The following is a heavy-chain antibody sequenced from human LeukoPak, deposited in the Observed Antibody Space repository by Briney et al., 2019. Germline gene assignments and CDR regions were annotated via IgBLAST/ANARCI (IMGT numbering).Heavy chain of an antibody. CDR1: GGSISSYY. CDR3: AKVHLRFSPFDP. V-gene: IGHV4-59*01. CDR2: IYYSGST. J-gene: IGHJ5*02. Sequence: PSETLSLTCTVSGGSISSYYWSWIRQPPGKGLEWIGYIYYSGSTNYNPSLKSRVTISVDTSKNQFSLKLSSVTAADTAVYYCAKVHLRFSPFDPWGQGTLVIVSS. D-gene: IGHD3-3*01.